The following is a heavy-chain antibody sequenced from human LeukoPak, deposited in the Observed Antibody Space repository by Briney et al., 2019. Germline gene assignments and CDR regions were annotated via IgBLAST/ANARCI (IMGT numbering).Heavy chain of an antibody. CDR1: GFTFSTYA. D-gene: IGHD3-22*01. CDR3: VKRGYDTRGYYGYFDY. J-gene: IGHJ4*02. Sequence: GGSLRPSCAASGFTFSTYAMSWVRQAPGKGLEWVSVISGRGGSTYYADSVEGRFTISRDNSKDTLYLQMHSLRVEDTATYYCVKRGYDTRGYYGYFDYWGQGTLVTVSS. CDR2: ISGRGGST. V-gene: IGHV3-23*01.